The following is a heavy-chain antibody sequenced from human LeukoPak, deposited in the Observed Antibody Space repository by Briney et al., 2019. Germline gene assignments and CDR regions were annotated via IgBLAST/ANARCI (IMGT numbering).Heavy chain of an antibody. D-gene: IGHD6-13*01. Sequence: SETLSLTCTVSGGSISSGDYYWSWIRQPPGKGLEWIGYIYYSGSTYYNPSLKSRVTISVDTSKNQSSLKLSSVTAADTAVYYCARAGHSSSWHSLDYWGQGTLVTVSS. CDR2: IYYSGST. V-gene: IGHV4-30-4*08. CDR1: GGSISSGDYY. CDR3: ARAGHSSSWHSLDY. J-gene: IGHJ4*02.